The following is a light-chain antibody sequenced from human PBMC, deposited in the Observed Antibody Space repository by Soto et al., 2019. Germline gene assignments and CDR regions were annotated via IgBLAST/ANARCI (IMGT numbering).Light chain of an antibody. CDR2: DAS. V-gene: IGKV3-11*01. CDR1: QSVRIF. CDR3: QQRGNWPLYT. J-gene: IGKJ2*01. Sequence: EIVLTQSPATLSLSPGERATLSCRASQSVRIFLAWYQQKPGQAPRLLIYDASNRATGIPDRFSGSGSGPDFTLTISSLEPEDFAVYYCQQRGNWPLYTFGQGTKVEMK.